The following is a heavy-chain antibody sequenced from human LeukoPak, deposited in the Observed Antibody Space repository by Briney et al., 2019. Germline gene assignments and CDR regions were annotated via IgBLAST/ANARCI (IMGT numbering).Heavy chain of an antibody. J-gene: IGHJ4*02. V-gene: IGHV3-48*01. CDR2: ISSSSSTI. Sequence: PRGSLRLSCAASGFTFSSYSMNWVRQAPGKGLEWVSYISSSSSTIYYADSVKGRFTISRDNAKNSLYLQMNSLRAEDTAVYYCATGGVVVTASNDYWGQGTLVTVSS. CDR1: GFTFSSYS. CDR3: ATGGVVVTASNDY. D-gene: IGHD2-21*02.